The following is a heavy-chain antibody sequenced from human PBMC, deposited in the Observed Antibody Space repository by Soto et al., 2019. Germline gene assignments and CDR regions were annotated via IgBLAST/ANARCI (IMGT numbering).Heavy chain of an antibody. V-gene: IGHV3-23*01. Sequence: VLLLESGGDLVQPGGSLRLSCAASGFTFKHYAMSWVRQAPGKRLEWISGISGSGTDTYYADSAKGRFTISRDISQSTLFLQMNSLRAEDTAVYYCAKDTSGWTENYFDSWGQGTVVTVSS. D-gene: IGHD6-19*01. CDR3: AKDTSGWTENYFDS. CDR2: ISGSGTDT. CDR1: GFTFKHYA. J-gene: IGHJ4*02.